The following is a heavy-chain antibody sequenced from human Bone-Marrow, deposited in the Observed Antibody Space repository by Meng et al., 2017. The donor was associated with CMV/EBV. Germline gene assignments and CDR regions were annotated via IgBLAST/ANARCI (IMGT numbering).Heavy chain of an antibody. Sequence: GESLKISCAASGFTFDDYGMSWVRQTPGKGLEWVSAISGSGGNTYYPDSVKGRFTISRDNSNKTVYLQMNRLRAEDTAIYYCAKSRNGYGGEDHWVQGMLVTVSS. V-gene: IGHV3-23*01. J-gene: IGHJ4*02. CDR1: GFTFDDYG. CDR3: AKSRNGYGGEDH. CDR2: ISGSGGNT. D-gene: IGHD5-12*01.